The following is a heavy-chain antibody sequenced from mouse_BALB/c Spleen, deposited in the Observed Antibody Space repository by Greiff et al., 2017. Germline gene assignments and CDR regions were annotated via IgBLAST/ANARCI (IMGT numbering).Heavy chain of an antibody. CDR2: ISYSGST. Sequence: EVQLQQSGPGLVKPSQSLSLTCTVTGYSITSDYAWNWIRQFPGNKLEWMGYISYSGSTSYNPSLKSRISITRDTSKNQFFLQLNSVTTEDTATYYCARKGYGYPFAYWGQGTLVTVSA. J-gene: IGHJ3*01. CDR3: ARKGYGYPFAY. V-gene: IGHV3-2*02. D-gene: IGHD2-2*01. CDR1: GYSITSDYA.